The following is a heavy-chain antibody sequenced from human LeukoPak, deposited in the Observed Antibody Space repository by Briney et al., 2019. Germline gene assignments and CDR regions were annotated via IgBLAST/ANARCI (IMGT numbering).Heavy chain of an antibody. CDR1: GFTFSTYA. CDR3: ARDPGIAIAGPSYFDY. J-gene: IGHJ4*02. CDR2: ISGRGDTI. V-gene: IGHV3-23*01. Sequence: GGSLRLSCAASGFTFSTYAMSWVRQAPGMGLEWVSAISGRGDTIFYADSVKGRFTVSRDNSKNTLYLQMNSLRAEDTAVYYCARDPGIAIAGPSYFDYWGQGTLVTVSS. D-gene: IGHD6-13*01.